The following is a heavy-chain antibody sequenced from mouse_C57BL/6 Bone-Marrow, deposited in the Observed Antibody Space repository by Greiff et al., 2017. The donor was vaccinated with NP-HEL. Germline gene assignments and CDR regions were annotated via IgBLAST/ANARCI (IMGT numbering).Heavy chain of an antibody. D-gene: IGHD1-1*01. CDR1: GFTFSSYG. Sequence: EVNVVESGGDLVKPGGSLKLSCAASGFTFSSYGMSWVRQTPDKRLAWVATISSGGSYTYYPDSVTGRFTISRDNAKNTLYLQMSSLKSEDTAMYYCAITTVVATRGYYFDYWGQGTTLTVSS. CDR2: ISSGGSYT. V-gene: IGHV5-6*01. J-gene: IGHJ2*01. CDR3: AITTVVATRGYYFDY.